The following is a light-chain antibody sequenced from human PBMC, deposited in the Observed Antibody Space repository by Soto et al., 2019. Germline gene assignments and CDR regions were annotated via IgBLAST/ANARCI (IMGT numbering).Light chain of an antibody. J-gene: IGKJ2*03. V-gene: IGKV1-5*01. CDR2: DAS. Sequence: DVQITQSPSTLSASVGDRVTITCRASQSISRWLAWYQQAPGKAPNLLIFDASSLESGVPSRFSGSGSGTEFTLTISSLHPDDFATYYCQQYNNYYSFAQGTKLEIK. CDR1: QSISRW. CDR3: QQYNNYYS.